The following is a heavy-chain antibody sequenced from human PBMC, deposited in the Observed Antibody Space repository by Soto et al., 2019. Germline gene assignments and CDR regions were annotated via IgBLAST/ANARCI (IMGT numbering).Heavy chain of an antibody. J-gene: IGHJ6*02. CDR1: GGSFSGYY. Sequence: QVQLQQWGAGLLKPSETLSLTCAVYGGSFSGYYWSWIRQPPGKGLEWIGEINHSGSTNYNPSLKSRVTISVDTSKNPFSLKLSSVTAADTAVYYCARERVVAHYYYYGMDVWGQGTTVTVSS. CDR2: INHSGST. CDR3: ARERVVAHYYYYGMDV. V-gene: IGHV4-34*01. D-gene: IGHD3-22*01.